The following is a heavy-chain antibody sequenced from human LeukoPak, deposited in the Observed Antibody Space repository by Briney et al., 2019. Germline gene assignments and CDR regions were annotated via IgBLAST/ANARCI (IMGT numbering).Heavy chain of an antibody. CDR3: AKEYSYEDAFDI. J-gene: IGHJ3*02. CDR2: ISGSGGSS. CDR1: GFTFSSYA. D-gene: IGHD5-18*01. Sequence: SGGSLRLPCAASGFTFSSYAMSWVRQAPGKGLEWVSAISGSGGSSYYADSVKGRFTISRDNSKNTLYLQMNSLRAEDTAVYYCAKEYSYEDAFDIWGQGTMVTVSS. V-gene: IGHV3-23*01.